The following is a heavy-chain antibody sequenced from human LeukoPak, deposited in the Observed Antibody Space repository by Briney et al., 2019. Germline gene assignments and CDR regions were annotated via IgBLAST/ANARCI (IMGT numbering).Heavy chain of an antibody. CDR2: IRYDGSNK. D-gene: IGHD2-2*01. Sequence: GGSLRLSCAASGFTFSSYGMHWVRQAPGKGLEWVAFIRYDGSNKYYADSVKGRFTISRDNSKNTLYLQMNSLGAEDTAVYYCASLGPTSTLDCSSTSCYGWGQGTLVTVSS. J-gene: IGHJ4*02. V-gene: IGHV3-30*02. CDR3: ASLGPTSTLDCSSTSCYG. CDR1: GFTFSSYG.